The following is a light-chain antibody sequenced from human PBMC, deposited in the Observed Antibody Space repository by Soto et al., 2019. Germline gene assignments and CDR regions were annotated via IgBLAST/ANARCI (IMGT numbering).Light chain of an antibody. CDR3: QQYYRTPRT. J-gene: IGKJ1*01. CDR2: WAS. V-gene: IGKV4-1*01. CDR1: QSVLYSSNNQNY. Sequence: DIVLTQSPDSLAVSLGERATINCKSSQSVLYSSNNQNYLAWYQQRPGQPPKLLIYWASTRDSGVPDRFSGSGSGSDFTLTISSLQAEDVAVYYCQQYYRTPRTFGQGTQVEIK.